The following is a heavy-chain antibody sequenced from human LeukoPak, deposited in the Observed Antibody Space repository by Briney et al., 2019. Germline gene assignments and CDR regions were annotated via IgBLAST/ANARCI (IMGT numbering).Heavy chain of an antibody. J-gene: IGHJ5*02. Sequence: SETLSLTCTVSGGSNSSSSYYWGWIRQPRGKGLEWIGSIYYSGSTYYNPSLKSRVTISVDTTKNQFSLKLSSVTAADTAVYYCATVHYCTNGVCRWFDPWGQGTLVTVSS. D-gene: IGHD2-8*01. CDR2: IYYSGST. CDR1: GGSNSSSSYY. V-gene: IGHV4-39*01. CDR3: ATVHYCTNGVCRWFDP.